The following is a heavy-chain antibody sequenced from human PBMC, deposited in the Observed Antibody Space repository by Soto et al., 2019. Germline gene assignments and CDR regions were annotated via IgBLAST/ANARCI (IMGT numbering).Heavy chain of an antibody. Sequence: GASVKVSCKASGYTFTSYGTSWVRQAPGQGLDWMGWISAYNGNTKYAQDLQGRVTMITDTSTSTAYMELRSLRSDDTAMYYCARFSGGSYNTYYSYYGMDVWGQGTTVTVSS. CDR1: GYTFTSYG. CDR2: ISAYNGNT. D-gene: IGHD2-15*01. J-gene: IGHJ6*02. V-gene: IGHV1-18*04. CDR3: ARFSGGSYNTYYSYYGMDV.